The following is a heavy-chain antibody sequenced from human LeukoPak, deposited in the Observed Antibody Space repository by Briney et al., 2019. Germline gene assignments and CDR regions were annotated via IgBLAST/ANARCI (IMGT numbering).Heavy chain of an antibody. D-gene: IGHD3-10*02. CDR3: AELGITMIGGV. J-gene: IGHJ6*04. V-gene: IGHV3-21*01. CDR2: ISSSSSYI. CDR1: GFTFNTYS. Sequence: GGSLRLSCAASGFTFNTYSMNWVRQAPGKGLEWVASISSSSSYIYYADSVKGRFTISRDNAKNSLYLQMNSLRAEDTAVYYCAELGITMIGGVWGKGTTVTISS.